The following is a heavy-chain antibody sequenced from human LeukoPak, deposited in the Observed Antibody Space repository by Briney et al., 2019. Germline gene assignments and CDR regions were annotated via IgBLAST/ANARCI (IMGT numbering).Heavy chain of an antibody. CDR2: MNQDGSEK. CDR3: GRAMTD. J-gene: IGHJ4*02. Sequence: GGSLRLSCAASGFTFSSYWTHWVRQAPGKGLEWVANMNQDGSEKYYVDSVKGRFTISRDNAKNSLYLQMNSLRAEDTAVYYCGRAMTDWGQGILVTVSS. V-gene: IGHV3-7*03. CDR1: GFTFSSYW. D-gene: IGHD2-21*02.